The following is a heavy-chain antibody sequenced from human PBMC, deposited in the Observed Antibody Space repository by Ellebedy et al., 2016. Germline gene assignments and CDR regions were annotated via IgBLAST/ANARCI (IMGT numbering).Heavy chain of an antibody. D-gene: IGHD3-3*01. CDR3: ARLVLRGGKMFDY. V-gene: IGHV5-51*01. CDR2: IYPGDSDT. J-gene: IGHJ4*02. Sequence: GGSLRLSCKGSGYSFTSYWIGWVRQMPGKGLEWMGIIYPGDSDTRYSPSFQGQVTISADKSISTAYLQWSSLKASDTAMYYCARLVLRGGKMFDYWGQGTLVTVSS. CDR1: GYSFTSYW.